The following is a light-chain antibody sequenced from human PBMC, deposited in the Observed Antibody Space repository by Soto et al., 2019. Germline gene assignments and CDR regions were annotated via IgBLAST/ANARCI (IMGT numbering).Light chain of an antibody. CDR2: ENN. Sequence: QSVLPQPPSVSAAPGQRVTIYCTGSSSNIGAGYEAHWYQQVPGTAPKLLIYENNNRPSGVPDRFSGSKSGTSASLAITGLQAEDEAEYYCQSYDSSLSGYVFGTGTKVTVL. J-gene: IGLJ1*01. CDR3: QSYDSSLSGYV. V-gene: IGLV1-40*01. CDR1: SSNIGAGYE.